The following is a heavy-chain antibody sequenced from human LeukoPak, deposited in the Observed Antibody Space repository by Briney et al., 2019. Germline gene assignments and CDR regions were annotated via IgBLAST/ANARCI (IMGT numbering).Heavy chain of an antibody. J-gene: IGHJ5*02. Sequence: SETLSLTCTVSGYSISSGYYWGWIRQPPGKGREWFGSIYHSGSTYYTPSLKSRVTISVDTSKNQFSLKPTSVTAADTAVYLCARAYRSSWYANWFDPWGQGTLVTVSP. CDR1: GYSISSGYY. CDR3: ARAYRSSWYANWFDP. CDR2: IYHSGST. V-gene: IGHV4-38-2*02. D-gene: IGHD6-13*01.